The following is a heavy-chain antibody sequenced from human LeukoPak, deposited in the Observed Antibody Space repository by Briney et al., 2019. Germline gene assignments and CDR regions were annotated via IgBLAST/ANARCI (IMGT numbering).Heavy chain of an antibody. CDR1: GFTFSSYS. D-gene: IGHD4-17*01. CDR2: ISSSSSTI. CDR3: ARDRGTVTTSIDY. V-gene: IGHV3-48*04. J-gene: IGHJ4*02. Sequence: GGSLRLSCAASGFTFSSYSMNWVRQAPGKGLEWVSYISSSSSTIYYADSVKGRFTISRDNAKNSLYLQMNSLRAEDTAVYYCARDRGTVTTSIDYWGQGTLVTVSS.